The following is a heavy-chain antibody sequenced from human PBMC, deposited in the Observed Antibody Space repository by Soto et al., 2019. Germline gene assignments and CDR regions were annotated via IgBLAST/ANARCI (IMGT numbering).Heavy chain of an antibody. CDR1: RFTFTSSA. CDR2: IVVGSGNT. CDR3: AADIPPDLEWYHYGMDV. J-gene: IGHJ6*02. V-gene: IGHV1-58*02. Sequence: ASVKVSCKASRFTFTSSAMQWVRQARGQRLEWIGWIVVGSGNTNYAQKFQERVTITRDMSTSTAYMELSSLRSEDTAVYYCAADIPPDLEWYHYGMDVWGQGTTVTVSS. D-gene: IGHD3-3*01.